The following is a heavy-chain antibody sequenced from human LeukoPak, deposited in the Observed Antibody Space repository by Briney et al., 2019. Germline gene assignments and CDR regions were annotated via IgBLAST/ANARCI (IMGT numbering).Heavy chain of an antibody. CDR2: ISYDGSNK. V-gene: IGHV3-30*03. J-gene: IGHJ3*02. Sequence: GGSLRLSCAASGFTFSSYSMNWVRQAPGKGLEWVAVISYDGSNKYYADSVKGRFTISRDNSKNTLYLQMNSLRAEDTAVYYCARSYDGFDIWGQGTMVTVSS. CDR1: GFTFSSYS. CDR3: ARSYDGFDI.